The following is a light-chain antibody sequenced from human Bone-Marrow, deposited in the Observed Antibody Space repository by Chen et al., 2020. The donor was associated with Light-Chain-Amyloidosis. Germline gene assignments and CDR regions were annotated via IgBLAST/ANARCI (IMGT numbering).Light chain of an antibody. CDR1: SGSIATNY. J-gene: IGLJ3*02. CDR3: QSYQGSSQGV. Sequence: NFMLTQSHTVSESPGQTVIISCTRSSGSIATNYVQLYQQRPGSSPTTVIYEDDQRPSGVPDRFSCSIDRSSNSASLTISGLKTEDEADYYCQSYQGSSQGVFGGGTKLTVL. CDR2: EDD. V-gene: IGLV6-57*01.